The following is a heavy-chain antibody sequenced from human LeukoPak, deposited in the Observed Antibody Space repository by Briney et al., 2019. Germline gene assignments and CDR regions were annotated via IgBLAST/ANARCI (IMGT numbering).Heavy chain of an antibody. CDR3: AKDQQSDSHYSSSWYYMEV. CDR2: ISRSGGST. CDR1: GFTFSSYA. D-gene: IGHD6-13*01. V-gene: IGHV3-23*01. J-gene: IGHJ6*03. Sequence: GGSLRLSCAASGFTFSSYAMSWVRQAPGKGLEWVSAISRSGGSTYYADSVKGRFTISRDNAKNTLYLKMTTLRAEDTGVYYCAKDQQSDSHYSSSWYYMEVWGKGTTVPVSS.